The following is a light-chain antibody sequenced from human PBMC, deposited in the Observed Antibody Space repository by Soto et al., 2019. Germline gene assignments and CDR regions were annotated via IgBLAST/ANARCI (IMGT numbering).Light chain of an antibody. V-gene: IGKV1-5*03. CDR2: RAS. CDR3: QHYNSYPWT. Sequence: DIQMTQSPSTPSASVGDRVTISCRASQSIGSWLAWYQQKPGRAPKLLIYRASILENGVPRRFSGSGSGTEFTLTISSLQPDDFATYFCQHYNSYPWTFGQGTKVDIK. J-gene: IGKJ1*01. CDR1: QSIGSW.